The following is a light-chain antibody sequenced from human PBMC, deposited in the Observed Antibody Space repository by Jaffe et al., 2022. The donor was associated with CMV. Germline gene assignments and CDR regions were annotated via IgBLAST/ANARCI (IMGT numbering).Light chain of an antibody. Sequence: SSELTQDPAVSVALGQTVKITCQGDSLRSYYASWYQQKPGQAPVLVFYGKNKRPSRIPDRFSGSASGNTASLTITGAQAADEGDYYCYSRDSSGNPSFGGGTKLTVL. V-gene: IGLV3-19*01. J-gene: IGLJ2*01. CDR1: SLRSYY. CDR3: YSRDSSGNPS. CDR2: GKN.